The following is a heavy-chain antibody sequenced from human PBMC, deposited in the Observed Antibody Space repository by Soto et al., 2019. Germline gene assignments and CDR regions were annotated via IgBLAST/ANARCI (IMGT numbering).Heavy chain of an antibody. Sequence: GESLKISCKGSGYSFAGYWITWVRQKPGKGLEWMGRIDPSDSQTYYSPSFRGHVTISATKSITTVFLQWSSLRASDTAMYYCAKGKSTGDIDWFDPWGQGSLVTGSS. J-gene: IGHJ5*02. CDR1: GYSFAGYW. D-gene: IGHD3-10*01. CDR3: AKGKSTGDIDWFDP. CDR2: IDPSDSQT. V-gene: IGHV5-10-1*01.